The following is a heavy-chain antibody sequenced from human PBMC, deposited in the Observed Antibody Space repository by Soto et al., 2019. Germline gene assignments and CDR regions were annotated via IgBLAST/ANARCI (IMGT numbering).Heavy chain of an antibody. Sequence: PGGSQILSCGASGVNFSSFIRNWVRQAQGKGLEWVSYISSSSSTIYYADSVKGRFTISRDNAKNSLYLQMNSLRAEDTAVYYCARDDYSRSSEYYYYYYYMDVWGKGTTITVSS. CDR3: ARDDYSRSSEYYYYYYYMDV. CDR2: ISSSSSTI. J-gene: IGHJ6*03. D-gene: IGHD6-6*01. CDR1: GVNFSSFI. V-gene: IGHV3-48*01.